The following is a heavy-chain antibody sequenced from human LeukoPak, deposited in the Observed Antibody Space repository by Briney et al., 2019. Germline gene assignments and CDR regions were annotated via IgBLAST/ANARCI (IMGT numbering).Heavy chain of an antibody. Sequence: GGSLRLSCAASGFTFSSYGMHWVRQAPGKGLEWVAVISYDGSNKYYADSVKGRFTISRDNSKNTLYLQMNSLRAEDTAVYYCAKSKDSGGYFPYYWGQGTLATVSS. V-gene: IGHV3-30*18. CDR1: GFTFSSYG. CDR3: AKSKDSGGYFPYY. CDR2: ISYDGSNK. D-gene: IGHD3-22*01. J-gene: IGHJ4*02.